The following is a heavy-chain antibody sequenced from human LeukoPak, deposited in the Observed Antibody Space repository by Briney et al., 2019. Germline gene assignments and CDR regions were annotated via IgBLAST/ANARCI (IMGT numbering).Heavy chain of an antibody. D-gene: IGHD1-26*01. V-gene: IGHV3-30-3*01. CDR3: ARMSSGELPTFDY. CDR2: ISYDGSNK. Sequence: GGSLRLSCAASGFTFSSYAMHWVRQAPGKGLEWVAVISYDGSNKYYADSVKGRFTISRDNSKNTLYLQMNSLRAEDTAVYYCARMSSGELPTFDYWGQGTLVTVSS. J-gene: IGHJ4*02. CDR1: GFTFSSYA.